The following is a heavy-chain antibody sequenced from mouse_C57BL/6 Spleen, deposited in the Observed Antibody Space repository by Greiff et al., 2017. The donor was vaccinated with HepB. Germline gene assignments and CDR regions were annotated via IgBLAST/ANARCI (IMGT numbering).Heavy chain of an antibody. CDR2: IHPNSGST. V-gene: IGHV1-64*01. Sequence: QVQLQQSGAELVKPGASVKLSCKASGYTFTSYWMHWVKQRPGQGLEWIGMIHPNSGSTNYNEKFKSKATLTVDKSSSTAYMQLSSLTSEDSAVYYCARYGSSYDYAMDYWGQGTSVTVSS. J-gene: IGHJ4*01. CDR3: ARYGSSYDYAMDY. D-gene: IGHD1-1*01. CDR1: GYTFTSYW.